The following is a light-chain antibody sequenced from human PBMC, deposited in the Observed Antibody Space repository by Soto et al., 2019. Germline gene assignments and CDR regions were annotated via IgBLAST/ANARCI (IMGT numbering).Light chain of an antibody. V-gene: IGKV3-20*01. J-gene: IGKJ5*01. CDR2: GAS. CDR1: QSVSRSY. Sequence: EIVLTQSPGTLSLSPGERATLSCRASQSVSRSYLGWYQQKPGQAPRLLIYGASSRATGIPDRFSGSGSGTDFTLTISRLEPEDFAVYYCQQYGSSPITFAQGTRLEI. CDR3: QQYGSSPIT.